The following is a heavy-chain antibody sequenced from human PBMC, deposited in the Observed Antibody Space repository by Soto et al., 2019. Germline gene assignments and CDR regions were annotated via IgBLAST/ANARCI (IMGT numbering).Heavy chain of an antibody. Sequence: QVQLQESGPRLVKPSETLSLSCTVSGGSISSYYWSWIRQPAGKGLEWIGRIYSSGTTNSNPSLRSRVTMSVDTSKNQFSLKLSSVTAADPAVYYCARDNSAAFYYLGPGTLVTGSS. CDR2: IYSSGTT. CDR1: GGSISSYY. D-gene: IGHD3-10*01. CDR3: ARDNSAAFYY. V-gene: IGHV4-4*07. J-gene: IGHJ4*02.